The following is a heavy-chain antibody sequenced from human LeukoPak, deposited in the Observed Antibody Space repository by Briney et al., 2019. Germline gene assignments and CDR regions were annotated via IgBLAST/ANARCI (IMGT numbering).Heavy chain of an antibody. V-gene: IGHV3-48*04. CDR2: ISSSGSTI. CDR1: GFTFSSYG. CDR3: AREFWYAFDI. D-gene: IGHD2-8*02. J-gene: IGHJ3*02. Sequence: GGSLRLSCAASGFTFSSYGMTWVRQAPGKGLEWVSYISSSGSTIYYADSVKGRFTISRDNAKNSLYLQMNSLRAEDTAVYYCAREFWYAFDIWGQGTMVTVSS.